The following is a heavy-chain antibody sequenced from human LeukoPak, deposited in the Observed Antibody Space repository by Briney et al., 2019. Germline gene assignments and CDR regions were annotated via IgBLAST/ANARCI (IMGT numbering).Heavy chain of an antibody. V-gene: IGHV4-59*08. Sequence: SETLSLTCTVSGGSISSYYWSWIRQPPGKGLEWIGYIYYSGSTNYNPALKSRVTISVDTSKNQFSLKLSSVTAADTAVYYCARSSGGLDYWGQGTLVTVSS. CDR2: IYYSGST. D-gene: IGHD3-3*01. CDR1: GGSISSYY. CDR3: ARSSGGLDY. J-gene: IGHJ4*02.